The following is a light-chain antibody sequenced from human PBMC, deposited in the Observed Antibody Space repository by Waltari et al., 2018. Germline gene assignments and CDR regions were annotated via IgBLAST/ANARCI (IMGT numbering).Light chain of an antibody. CDR3: CSYAGSYTFEV. CDR2: DVS. V-gene: IGLV2-11*01. Sequence: QSALTQPRSVSGSPGQSVTISCTGTSSDVGGYNYVSWYQQHPGKAPKLMIYDVSKRPAGVPDRFSGSKSGNTASLTISGLQAEDEADYYCCSYAGSYTFEVFGGGTKRTVL. J-gene: IGLJ2*01. CDR1: SSDVGGYNY.